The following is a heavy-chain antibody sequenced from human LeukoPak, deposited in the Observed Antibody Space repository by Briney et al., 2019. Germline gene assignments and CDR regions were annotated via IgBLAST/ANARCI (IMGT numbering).Heavy chain of an antibody. Sequence: GGSLRLSCAASGFTFSNYWMHWVRQAPGKGLEWVSAISGSGGSTYYADSVKGRFTISRDNSKNTLYLQMNSLRAEDTAVYYCAKGGWYYDSSAHAFDIWGQGTMVTVSS. D-gene: IGHD3-22*01. V-gene: IGHV3-23*01. J-gene: IGHJ3*02. CDR1: GFTFSNYW. CDR3: AKGGWYYDSSAHAFDI. CDR2: ISGSGGST.